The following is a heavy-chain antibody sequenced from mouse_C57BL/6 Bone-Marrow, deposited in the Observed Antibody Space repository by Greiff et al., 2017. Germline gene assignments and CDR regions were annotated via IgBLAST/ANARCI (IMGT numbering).Heavy chain of an antibody. CDR3: ARDYSNYPYYYAMDY. CDR1: GYAFSSYW. Sequence: VQLQQSGAELVKPGASVKISCKASGYAFSSYWMNWVKQRPGKGLEWIGQIYPGDGDTTSNGKFKGKATLTADKSSSTAYLQLSSLTSEASAVYFCARDYSNYPYYYAMDYWGQGTSVTVSS. V-gene: IGHV1-80*01. J-gene: IGHJ4*01. D-gene: IGHD2-5*01. CDR2: IYPGDGDT.